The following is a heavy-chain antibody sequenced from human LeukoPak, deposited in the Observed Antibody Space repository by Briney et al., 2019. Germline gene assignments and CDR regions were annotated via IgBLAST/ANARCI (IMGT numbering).Heavy chain of an antibody. Sequence: PSETLSLTCAVYGGSFSGYYWSWIRQPPGKGLEWIGEINHSGSTNYNPSLKSRVTISVDTSKNQFSLKLSSVTAADTAVYYCARERNDSSGYYFYFDYWGQGTLVTVSS. CDR1: GGSFSGYY. J-gene: IGHJ4*02. D-gene: IGHD3-22*01. CDR3: ARERNDSSGYYFYFDY. CDR2: INHSGST. V-gene: IGHV4-34*09.